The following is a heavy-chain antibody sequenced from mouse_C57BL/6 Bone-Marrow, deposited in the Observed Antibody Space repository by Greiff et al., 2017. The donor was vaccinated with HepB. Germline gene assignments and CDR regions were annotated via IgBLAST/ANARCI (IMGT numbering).Heavy chain of an antibody. CDR3: ARHVLILRYHWFAY. J-gene: IGHJ3*01. CDR1: GFTFSSYG. D-gene: IGHD1-1*01. CDR2: ISSGGSYT. Sequence: EVQLVESGGDLVKPGGSLKLSCAASGFTFSSYGMSWVRQTPDKRLEWVATISSGGSYTYYPDSVKGRFTISRDNAKNTLYLQMSSLKSEDTAMYYCARHVLILRYHWFAYWGQGTLVTVSA. V-gene: IGHV5-6*01.